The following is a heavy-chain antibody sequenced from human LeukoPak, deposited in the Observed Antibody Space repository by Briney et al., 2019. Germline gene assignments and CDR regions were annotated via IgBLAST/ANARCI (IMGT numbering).Heavy chain of an antibody. J-gene: IGHJ3*01. CDR3: VRDSNIDAFDL. D-gene: IGHD2/OR15-2a*01. Sequence: PGGSLRLSCTASKFNFGDYYMSWIRQAPGKGLEWISYISTTTRFANYADSVKGRFTISRDNANNSLFLQMLSLRAEDTAIYFCVRDSNIDAFDLWGQGTMVIVSS. V-gene: IGHV3-11*06. CDR2: ISTTTRFA. CDR1: KFNFGDYY.